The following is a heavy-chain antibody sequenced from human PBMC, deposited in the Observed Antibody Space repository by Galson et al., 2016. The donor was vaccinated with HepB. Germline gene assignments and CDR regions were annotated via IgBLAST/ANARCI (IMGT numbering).Heavy chain of an antibody. CDR3: ATGNRPRGHY. CDR2: ISFDGSNK. Sequence: SLRLSCAASGFIFSSYPMYWIRQIPGKGLEWVALISFDGSNKFYGDSVKGRFTISRDSFRNTVYLQMNSLRAEDTAVYYCATGNRPRGHYWGQGTLVTVSS. CDR1: GFIFSSYP. D-gene: IGHD1-14*01. V-gene: IGHV3-30*14. J-gene: IGHJ4*02.